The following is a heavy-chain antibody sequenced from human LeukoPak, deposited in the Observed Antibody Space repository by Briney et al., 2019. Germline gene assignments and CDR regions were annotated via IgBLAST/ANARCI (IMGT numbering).Heavy chain of an antibody. V-gene: IGHV3-30*04. CDR1: GFTFSSYA. D-gene: IGHD2-2*01. J-gene: IGHJ6*02. CDR2: ISYDGSNK. CDR3: ARDIVVVPAAMTVSFYYYGMDV. Sequence: GGSLRLSCAASGFTFSSYAMHWVRQAPGKGLEWVAVISYDGSNKYYADSVKGRFTISRDNSKNTLYLQMNSLRAEDTAVYYCARDIVVVPAAMTVSFYYYGMDVWGQGTTVTVSS.